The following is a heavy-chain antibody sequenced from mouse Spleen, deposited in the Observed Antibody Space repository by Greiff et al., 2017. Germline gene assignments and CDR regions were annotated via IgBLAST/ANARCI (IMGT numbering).Heavy chain of an antibody. V-gene: IGHV5-9*04. D-gene: IGHD2-4*01. CDR1: GFTFSSYA. CDR3: ARHGDYDYLDY. Sequence: EVKLQESGGGLVKLGGSLKLSCAASGFTFSSYAMSWVRQTPEKRLEWVATISSGGGNTYYPDSVKGRFTISRDNAKNTLYLQMSSLKSEDTAMYYCARHGDYDYLDYWGQGTTLTVSS. CDR2: ISSGGGNT. J-gene: IGHJ2*01.